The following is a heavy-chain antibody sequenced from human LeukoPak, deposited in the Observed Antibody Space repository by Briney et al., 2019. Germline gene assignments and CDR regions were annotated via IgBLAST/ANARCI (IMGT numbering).Heavy chain of an antibody. Sequence: SETLSLTCTVSGGSISSSSYYWGWIRQPPGKGLEWIGSIYYSGSTYYNPSLKSRVTISVDTSKNQFSLKLSSVTAADTAVYYCARLVVVVPAAMWMRDAFDIWGQGTMVTVSS. CDR2: IYYSGST. D-gene: IGHD2-2*01. J-gene: IGHJ3*02. V-gene: IGHV4-39*07. CDR1: GGSISSSSYY. CDR3: ARLVVVVPAAMWMRDAFDI.